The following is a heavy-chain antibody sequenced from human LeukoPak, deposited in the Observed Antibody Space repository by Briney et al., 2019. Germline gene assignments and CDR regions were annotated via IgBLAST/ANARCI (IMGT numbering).Heavy chain of an antibody. CDR3: ARGLAYCSSTSCRSFDY. D-gene: IGHD2-2*01. CDR2: ISSSSSTI. CDR1: GFTFSSYS. V-gene: IGHV3-48*01. Sequence: QAGGSLRLSCAASGFTFSSYSVNWVRQAPGKGLEWVSYISSSSSTIYYADSVKGRFTISRDNAKNSLYLQMNSLRAEDTAVYYCARGLAYCSSTSCRSFDYWGQGILVTVSS. J-gene: IGHJ4*02.